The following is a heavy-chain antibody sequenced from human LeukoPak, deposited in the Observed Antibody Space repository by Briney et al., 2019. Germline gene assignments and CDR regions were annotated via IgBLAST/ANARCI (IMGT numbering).Heavy chain of an antibody. J-gene: IGHJ4*02. CDR3: ARESAAGTISLDY. CDR1: GYTFTSYA. V-gene: IGHV1-3*01. CDR2: INAGNGNT. Sequence: ASVKVSCKASGYTFTSYAMHWVRQAPGQRLEWMGWINAGNGNTKYSQKFQGRVTITRDTSASTAYMELSSLRSEDTAVYYCARESAAGTISLDYWGQGTLVTVSS. D-gene: IGHD6-13*01.